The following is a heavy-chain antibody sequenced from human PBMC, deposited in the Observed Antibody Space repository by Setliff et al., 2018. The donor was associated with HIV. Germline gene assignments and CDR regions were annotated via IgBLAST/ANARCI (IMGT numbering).Heavy chain of an antibody. V-gene: IGHV4-61*01. CDR3: ARGVLITKRVTQTGGYYYYTDV. J-gene: IGHJ6*03. CDR2: MHTSGNT. D-gene: IGHD2-21*02. CDR1: GGSVSSVNYY. Sequence: SETLSLTCSVSGGSVSSVNYYWSWIRQPPGKGLEWIGRMHTSGNTNYNPSLKSRDTMSVDASKNQLSLKLRSVTAADTAVYFCARGVLITKRVTQTGGYYYYTDVWGKGTTVTVSS.